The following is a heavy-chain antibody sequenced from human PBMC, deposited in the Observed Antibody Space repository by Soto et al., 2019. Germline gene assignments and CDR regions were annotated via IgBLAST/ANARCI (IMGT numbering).Heavy chain of an antibody. CDR3: ARRYGGTFDY. J-gene: IGHJ4*02. D-gene: IGHD2-15*01. CDR2: IYYSGST. Sequence: QVQLQESGPGLVKPSETLSLTCTVSGGSISSYYWSWIRQPPGKGLEWIGYIYYSGSTNYNPSLXSXXXIXXDTSKNQFSLKLSSVTAADTAVYYCARRYGGTFDYWGQGTLVTVSS. V-gene: IGHV4-59*08. CDR1: GGSISSYY.